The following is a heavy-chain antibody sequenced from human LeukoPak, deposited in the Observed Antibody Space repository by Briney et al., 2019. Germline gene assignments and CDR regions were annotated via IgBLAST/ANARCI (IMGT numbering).Heavy chain of an antibody. Sequence: SGPTLVNPTQTLTLTCTFSGFSLSTSGVGVGWIRQPPGKALEWLALIYWDDDKRYSPSLKSRLTITKDTSKNQVVLTMTNMDPVDTATYYCARVLTGYYAGQEEGYDYWGQGTLVTVSS. CDR3: ARVLTGYYAGQEEGYDY. D-gene: IGHD3-9*01. CDR2: IYWDDDK. V-gene: IGHV2-5*02. J-gene: IGHJ4*02. CDR1: GFSLSTSGVG.